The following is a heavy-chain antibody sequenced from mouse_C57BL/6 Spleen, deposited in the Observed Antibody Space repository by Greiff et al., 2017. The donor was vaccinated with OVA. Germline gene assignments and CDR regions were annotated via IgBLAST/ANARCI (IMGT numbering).Heavy chain of an antibody. D-gene: IGHD1-2*01. V-gene: IGHV1-18*01. CDR1: GYTFTDYN. J-gene: IGHJ1*03. Sequence: VQLKQSGPELVKPGASVKIPCKASGYTFTDYNMDWVKQSHGKSLEWIGDINPNNGGTIYNQKFKGKATLTVDKSSSTAYMELRSLTSEDTAVYYCARGGYVGYFDVWGTGTTVTVSS. CDR2: INPNNGGT. CDR3: ARGGYVGYFDV.